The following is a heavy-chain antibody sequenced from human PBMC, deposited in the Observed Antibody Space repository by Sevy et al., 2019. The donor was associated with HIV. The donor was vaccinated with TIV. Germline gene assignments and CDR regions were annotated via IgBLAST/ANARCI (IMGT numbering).Heavy chain of an antibody. CDR3: ARAVEDYSDSSGWDWYFDL. CDR2: IYSDGST. D-gene: IGHD3-22*01. J-gene: IGHJ2*01. V-gene: IGHV3-66*01. Sequence: GGSLRLSCAASGFSVNSNYMTWVRQAPGKGLDWVSIIYSDGSTKYADALKGRFTISRDNSKNTMYLQMNSLSAEDTAVYYCARAVEDYSDSSGWDWYFDLWGRGTLVTVSS. CDR1: GFSVNSNY.